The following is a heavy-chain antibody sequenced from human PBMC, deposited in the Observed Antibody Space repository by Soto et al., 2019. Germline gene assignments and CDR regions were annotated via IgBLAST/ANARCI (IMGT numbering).Heavy chain of an antibody. V-gene: IGHV1-3*01. CDR1: GYTFTSYA. Sequence: GASVKVSCKASGYTFTSYAMHWVRQAPGQRLEWMGWINAGNGNTKYSQRFQGRVTITRDTSASTAYMELSSLRSEDTAVYYCARDVWGSITMIASNRFDPWGQGTLVTVSS. CDR2: INAGNGNT. D-gene: IGHD3-22*01. CDR3: ARDVWGSITMIASNRFDP. J-gene: IGHJ5*02.